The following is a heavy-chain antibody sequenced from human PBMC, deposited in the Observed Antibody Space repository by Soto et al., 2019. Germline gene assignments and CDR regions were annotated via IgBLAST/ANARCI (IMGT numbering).Heavy chain of an antibody. Sequence: GGSLRLSCAASGFTFSSYWMHWVRQAPGKGLVWVSRINSDGSSTSYADSVKGRFTIPRDNAKNTLYLQMNSLRAEDTAVYYCARDPQYDYGDYRLYNWFDPWGQGTLVTVSS. CDR1: GFTFSSYW. D-gene: IGHD4-17*01. CDR3: ARDPQYDYGDYRLYNWFDP. J-gene: IGHJ5*02. CDR2: INSDGSST. V-gene: IGHV3-74*01.